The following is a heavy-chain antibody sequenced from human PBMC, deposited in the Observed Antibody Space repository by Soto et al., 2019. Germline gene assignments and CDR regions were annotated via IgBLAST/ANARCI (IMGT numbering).Heavy chain of an antibody. J-gene: IGHJ6*02. D-gene: IGHD3-10*01. CDR3: ARASSFTGSGSYYNGPVYYYYYYGMDV. CDR1: GGTFSSYA. CDR2: IIPIFGTA. V-gene: IGHV1-69*13. Sequence: ASVKVSCKASGGTFSSYAISWVRQAPGQGLEWMGGIIPIFGTANYAQKFQGRVTITADESTSTAYMELSSLRSEDTAVYYCARASSFTGSGSYYNGPVYYYYYYGMDVWGQGTTVTVSS.